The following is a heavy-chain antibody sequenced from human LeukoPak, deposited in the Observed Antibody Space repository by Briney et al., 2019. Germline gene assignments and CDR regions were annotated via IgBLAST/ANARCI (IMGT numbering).Heavy chain of an antibody. CDR2: IYYSGST. Sequence: PSETLSLTCTVSGGSVSSGSYYWSWIRQPPGKGLEWIGYIYYSGSTNYNPSLKSRVTISVDTSKNQFSLKLSSVTAADTAVYYCARVAGMIRYNWFDPWGQGTLVTVSS. V-gene: IGHV4-61*01. J-gene: IGHJ5*02. D-gene: IGHD6-19*01. CDR1: GGSVSSGSYY. CDR3: ARVAGMIRYNWFDP.